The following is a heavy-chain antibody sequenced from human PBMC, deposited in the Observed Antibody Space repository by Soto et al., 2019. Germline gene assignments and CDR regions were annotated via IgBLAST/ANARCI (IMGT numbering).Heavy chain of an antibody. CDR1: GYTLTELT. J-gene: IGHJ4*02. D-gene: IGHD1-7*01. CDR3: ATAELELLNYYFDY. Sequence: ASVKVSCKVSGYTLTELTMHWVRQAPGKGLEWMGGFDPEDGETIYAQKFQGRVTMTEDTSTDTAYMELSSLRSEDTAVYYCATAELELLNYYFDYWGQGTLVTVSS. CDR2: FDPEDGET. V-gene: IGHV1-24*01.